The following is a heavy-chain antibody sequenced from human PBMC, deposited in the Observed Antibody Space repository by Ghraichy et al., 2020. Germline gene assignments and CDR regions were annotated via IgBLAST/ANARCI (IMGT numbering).Heavy chain of an antibody. CDR2: IRSYSDYI. J-gene: IGHJ6*02. CDR3: ARGDFCSGGVCRGLDV. Sequence: GGSLRLSCAASGFTFGFYSMYWVRQAPGKGLEWVSSIRSYSDYIYYADSVRGRFTVSRDNAKNSLFLQLDGLRVEDTAVYYCARGDFCSGGVCRGLDVWGQGTTVTVCS. CDR1: GFTFGFYS. V-gene: IGHV3-21*01. D-gene: IGHD3-3*01.